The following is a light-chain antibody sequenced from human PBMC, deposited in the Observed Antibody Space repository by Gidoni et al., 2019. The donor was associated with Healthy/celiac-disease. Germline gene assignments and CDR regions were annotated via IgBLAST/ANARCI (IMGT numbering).Light chain of an antibody. CDR2: RNN. CDR3: AAWDDSLSGRV. V-gene: IGLV1-47*01. J-gene: IGLJ3*02. CDR1: SSTIGSNY. Sequence: QSVLTQPPSASGTPGQGVTISCSGSSSTIGSNYVYWYQQLPGTAPKLLIYRNNQRPSGVPDRFSGSKAGTSAYLAISGLRSEDEADYYCAAWDDSLSGRVFGGGTKLTVL.